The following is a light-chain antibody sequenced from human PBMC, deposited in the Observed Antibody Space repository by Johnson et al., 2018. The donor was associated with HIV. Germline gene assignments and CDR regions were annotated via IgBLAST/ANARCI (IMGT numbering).Light chain of an antibody. Sequence: QSVLTQPPSASAAPGQKVTISCSGSSSNIGNKYVSWYQQLPGTAPKLLIYENTKRPSGIPDRFSGSKSGTSATLGITGLQTGDEADYYCGTWDSGLGAVYVFGPGTKVTVL. CDR1: SSNIGNKY. J-gene: IGLJ1*01. CDR3: GTWDSGLGAVYV. CDR2: ENT. V-gene: IGLV1-51*02.